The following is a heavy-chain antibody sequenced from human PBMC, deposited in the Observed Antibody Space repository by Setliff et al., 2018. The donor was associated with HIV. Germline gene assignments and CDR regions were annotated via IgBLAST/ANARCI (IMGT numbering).Heavy chain of an antibody. D-gene: IGHD3-22*01. V-gene: IGHV3-7*01. CDR2: IRQDGSEK. CDR3: ARDMYYYDSSGYLNY. Sequence: GESLRLSCAASGFTFSSYWMSWVRQAPGKGLEWVANIRQDGSEKYYVDSVKGRFTISRDNAKNSLYLQMNSLRAEDTAVYYCARDMYYYDSSGYLNYWGQGTLVTVSS. J-gene: IGHJ4*02. CDR1: GFTFSSYW.